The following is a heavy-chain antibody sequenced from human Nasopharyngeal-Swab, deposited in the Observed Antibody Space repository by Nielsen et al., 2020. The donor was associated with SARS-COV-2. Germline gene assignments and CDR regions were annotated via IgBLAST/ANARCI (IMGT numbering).Heavy chain of an antibody. Sequence: WIRQPPGKGLGWIGRLYTSGTTNYNPSLKSRVTISVDTSKDQFSLKLSSVTAADTAVYYCARAILNLGRGDYMDVWGKGTTVTVSS. D-gene: IGHD1-1*01. V-gene: IGHV4-61*02. CDR3: ARAILNLGRGDYMDV. J-gene: IGHJ6*03. CDR2: LYTSGTT.